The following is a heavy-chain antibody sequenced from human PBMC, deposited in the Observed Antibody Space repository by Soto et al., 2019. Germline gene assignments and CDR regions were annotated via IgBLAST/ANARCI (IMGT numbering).Heavy chain of an antibody. D-gene: IGHD2-21*02. Sequence: SETLSLTCTVSGGSISSCGYYWSWIRQHPGKGLEWIGYIYYSGSTYYNPSLKSRVTISVDTSKNQFSLKLSSVTAADTAVYYCARGCGGDCHDAFDXWGQGTMVTVS. CDR2: IYYSGST. CDR1: GGSISSCGYY. J-gene: IGHJ3*01. CDR3: ARGCGGDCHDAFDX. V-gene: IGHV4-31*03.